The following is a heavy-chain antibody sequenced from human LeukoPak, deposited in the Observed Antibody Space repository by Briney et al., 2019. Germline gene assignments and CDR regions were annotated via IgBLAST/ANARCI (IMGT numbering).Heavy chain of an antibody. CDR2: ITTYDGNT. V-gene: IGHV1-18*01. D-gene: IGHD1-1*01. J-gene: IGHJ4*02. CDR1: GYIFSSYH. CDR3: ARYKHHNYFDS. Sequence: ASVKVSCKTSGYIFSSYHITWVRQAPGQGLEWMGWITTYDGNTISAQNFQGRLTMTTDTATGTAYMELGSLRSDDTAVYCCARYKHHNYFDSWGQGTLVTVSS.